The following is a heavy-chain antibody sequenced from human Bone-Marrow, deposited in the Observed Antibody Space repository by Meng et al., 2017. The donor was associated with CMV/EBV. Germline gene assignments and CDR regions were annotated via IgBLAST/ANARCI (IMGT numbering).Heavy chain of an antibody. V-gene: IGHV3-48*04. CDR2: ISSSSSTI. D-gene: IGHD5-18*01. CDR1: GFTFSSYS. Sequence: GGSLRLSCAASGFTFSSYSMNWVRQAPGKGLEWVSYISSSSSTIYYADSVKGRFTISRDNSKNSLYLQMNSLRTEDTALYYCAKDAKQLWLSYLDYWGQGTLVTVSS. J-gene: IGHJ4*02. CDR3: AKDAKQLWLSYLDY.